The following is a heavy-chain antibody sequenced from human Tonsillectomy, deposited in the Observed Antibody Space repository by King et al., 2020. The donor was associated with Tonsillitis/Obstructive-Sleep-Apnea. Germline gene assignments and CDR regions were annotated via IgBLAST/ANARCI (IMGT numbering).Heavy chain of an antibody. CDR2: ISGSGGST. J-gene: IGHJ4*02. CDR1: GFTFSSYA. CDR3: AKDPGSSGYSSGFDY. Sequence: VQLVESGGGLVQPGGSLILSCAASGFTFSSYAMSWVRQAPGKGLEWVSAISGSGGSTYCADSVKGRFTISRGNSKNTLYLQMNSLRAEDTAVYYCAKDPGSSGYSSGFDYWGQGTLVTVSS. V-gene: IGHV3-23*04. D-gene: IGHD3-22*01.